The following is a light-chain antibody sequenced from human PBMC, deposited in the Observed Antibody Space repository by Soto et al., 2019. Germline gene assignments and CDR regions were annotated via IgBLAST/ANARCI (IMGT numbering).Light chain of an antibody. CDR2: AAS. CDR1: QSISTY. CDR3: QHYGSSRT. J-gene: IGKJ1*01. Sequence: DIQMTQSPSSLSASVGDRVTITCRAGQSISTYLNWYQQKSGKAPKLLISAASTLQSGVPSRFSCSGSGTDFTLTISRLEPEDFAVYFCQHYGSSRTFGPGTKVDIK. V-gene: IGKV1-39*01.